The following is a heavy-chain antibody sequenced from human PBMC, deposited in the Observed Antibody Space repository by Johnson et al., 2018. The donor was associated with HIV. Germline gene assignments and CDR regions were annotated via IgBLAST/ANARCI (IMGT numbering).Heavy chain of an antibody. Sequence: MQLVESGGGLVQPGRSLRLSCTASGFTFGDYAMSWVRQAPGKGLEWVSIISSSGRTIYYVDSVKGRFTISRDNAKNSLYLQMNSLRAEDTAVYYCVRVKSYGNWGSRKGGRESRAAFDIWGQGTMVTVSS. CDR2: ISSSGRTI. J-gene: IGHJ3*02. CDR1: GFTFGDYA. CDR3: VRVKSYGNWGSRKGGRESRAAFDI. D-gene: IGHD7-27*01. V-gene: IGHV3-48*03.